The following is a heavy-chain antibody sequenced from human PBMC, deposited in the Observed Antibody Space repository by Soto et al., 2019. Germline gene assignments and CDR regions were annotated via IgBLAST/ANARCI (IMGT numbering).Heavy chain of an antibody. CDR1: GYTFTGYY. CDR3: AREFLDNHIVVVPAAIRTGVYYYYYGMDV. Sequence: ASVKVSCKASGYTFTGYYMHWVRQAPGQGLEWMGWINPNSGGTNYAQKFQGWVTMTRDTSISTAYMELSRLRSDDTAVYYCAREFLDNHIVVVPAAIRTGVYYYYYGMDVWGQGTTVTVSS. D-gene: IGHD2-2*02. V-gene: IGHV1-2*04. CDR2: INPNSGGT. J-gene: IGHJ6*02.